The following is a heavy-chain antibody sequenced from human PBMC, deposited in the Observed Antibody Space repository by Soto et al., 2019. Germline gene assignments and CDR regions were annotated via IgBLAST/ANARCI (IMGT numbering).Heavy chain of an antibody. D-gene: IGHD2-8*01. V-gene: IGHV3-48*02. Sequence: GGSLRLSCAASGFTFSSYSMNWVRQAPGKGLEWVSYISSSSSTIYYADSVKGRFTISRDNAKNSLYLQMNSLRDEDTAVYYCASGTTSDCTNGVCYAEYFQHWGQGTLVTVSS. CDR1: GFTFSSYS. CDR3: ASGTTSDCTNGVCYAEYFQH. CDR2: ISSSSSTI. J-gene: IGHJ1*01.